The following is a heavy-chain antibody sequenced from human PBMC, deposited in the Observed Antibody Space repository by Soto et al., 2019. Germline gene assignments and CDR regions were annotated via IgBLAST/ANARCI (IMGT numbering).Heavy chain of an antibody. CDR1: GDSVSSNTAA. V-gene: IGHV6-1*01. D-gene: IGHD2-2*01. CDR2: TYYKSKRYN. Sequence: SQTLSLTCAISGDSVSSNTAAWNWIRQSPSRGLEWLGRTYYKSKRYNDYAVSVKSRITINPDTSKNQFSQQLNSVTPEDTAVYYCVRERKYQLLSWYWFDPWGQGTVVTVSS. J-gene: IGHJ5*02. CDR3: VRERKYQLLSWYWFDP.